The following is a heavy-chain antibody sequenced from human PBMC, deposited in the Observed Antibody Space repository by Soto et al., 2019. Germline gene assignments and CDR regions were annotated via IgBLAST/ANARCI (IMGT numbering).Heavy chain of an antibody. Sequence: GGSLRLSCAASGFTFSSYAMSWVRQAPGKGLEWVSIVSYNGGDTYYADSVKGRFTISRDNSKDTVDLQMNGLRAEDTAVYYCARYIRGPTVYYFDFWGPGVLVTVSS. D-gene: IGHD1-1*01. J-gene: IGHJ4*02. CDR1: GFTFSSYA. CDR2: VSYNGGDT. V-gene: IGHV3-23*01. CDR3: ARYIRGPTVYYFDF.